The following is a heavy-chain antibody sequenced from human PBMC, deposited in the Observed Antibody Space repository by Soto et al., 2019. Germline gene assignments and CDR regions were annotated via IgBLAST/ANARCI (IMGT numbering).Heavy chain of an antibody. D-gene: IGHD1-26*01. CDR3: ARDMRGLVGAPPYFDY. Sequence: ESGGGVVQPGRSLRLSCAASGLTFSSYAMHWVRQAPGKGLEWVAVISYDGSNKYYADSVKGRFTISRDNSKNTLYLQMNSLRAEDTAVYYCARDMRGLVGAPPYFDYWGQGTLVTVSS. V-gene: IGHV3-30-3*01. CDR2: ISYDGSNK. J-gene: IGHJ4*02. CDR1: GLTFSSYA.